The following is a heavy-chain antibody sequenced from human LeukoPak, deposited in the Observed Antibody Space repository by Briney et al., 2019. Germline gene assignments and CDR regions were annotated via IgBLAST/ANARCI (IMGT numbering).Heavy chain of an antibody. D-gene: IGHD3-10*01. CDR3: ARAPMVRGVYYFDY. CDR1: GFTFSSYW. J-gene: IGHJ4*02. CDR2: IKQDGSEK. V-gene: IGHV3-7*01. Sequence: GGSLRLSCAASGFTFSSYWMSWVRQAPGKGLEWVANIKQDGSEKYYVDSVKGRFTISRDNAKNSLYLQMNSLRAEDTAVYYCARAPMVRGVYYFDYWGQGTLVTVSS.